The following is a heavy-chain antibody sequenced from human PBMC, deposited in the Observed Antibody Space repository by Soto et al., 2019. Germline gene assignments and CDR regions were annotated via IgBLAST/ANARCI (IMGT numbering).Heavy chain of an antibody. CDR2: ISSSGSTI. CDR1: GFTFSSYE. J-gene: IGHJ5*02. Sequence: EVQLVESGGGLVQPGGSLRLSCAASGFTFSSYEMNWVRQAPGKGLEWVSYISSSGSTIYYADSVKGRFTISRDNAKNSLYMQMNGLRAEDTAVYYCARGRSDFWSGYQFDPWGQGTLVTVSS. CDR3: ARGRSDFWSGYQFDP. D-gene: IGHD3-3*01. V-gene: IGHV3-48*03.